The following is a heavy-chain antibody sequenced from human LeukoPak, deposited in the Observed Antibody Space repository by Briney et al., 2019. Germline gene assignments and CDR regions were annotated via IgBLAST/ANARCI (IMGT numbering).Heavy chain of an antibody. V-gene: IGHV4-34*01. D-gene: IGHD6-13*01. Sequence: SETLSLTCAVYGGSFSGYYWSWIRQPPGKGLEWIGEINHSGSTNYNPSLKSRVTISVDTSKNQFSLKLSSVTAADTAVYYCARVSVGVEQLLANDYWGQGTLVTVSS. J-gene: IGHJ4*02. CDR1: GGSFSGYY. CDR2: INHSGST. CDR3: ARVSVGVEQLLANDY.